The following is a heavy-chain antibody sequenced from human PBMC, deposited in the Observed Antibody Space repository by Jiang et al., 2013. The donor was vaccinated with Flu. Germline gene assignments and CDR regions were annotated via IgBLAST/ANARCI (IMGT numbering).Heavy chain of an antibody. V-gene: IGHV4-30-4*01. D-gene: IGHD2-8*01. J-gene: IGHJ6*02. CDR2: IYYSGST. CDR3: ARDFGLVSPLGMDV. Sequence: GPGLVKSSETLSLTCTVSGGSISNSDNYWSWIRQPPGKGLEWIGYIYYSGSTYYNSSLRSRVTISVDTSKNQFSLTLTSVTAADTAVYYCARDFGLVSPLGMDVWGQGTTVTVSS. CDR1: GGSISNSDNY.